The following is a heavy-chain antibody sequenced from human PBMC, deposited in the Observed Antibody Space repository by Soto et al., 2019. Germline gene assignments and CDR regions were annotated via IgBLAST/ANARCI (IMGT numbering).Heavy chain of an antibody. V-gene: IGHV3-23*01. CDR2: ISGSGGTT. Sequence: GGALRLSCVASTFTFTNYAMTWVRHAPGEGLEWVSAISGSGGTTYYAESVKGRFSISRDNSKNTLYLHLNSLRVEDTAIYYCATISDRGIAAALDSWGQGTLVTVSS. D-gene: IGHD6-13*01. CDR3: ATISDRGIAAALDS. J-gene: IGHJ4*02. CDR1: TFTFTNYA.